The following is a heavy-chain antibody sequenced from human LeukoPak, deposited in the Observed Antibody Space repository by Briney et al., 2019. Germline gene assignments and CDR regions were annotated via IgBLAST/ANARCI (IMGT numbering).Heavy chain of an antibody. V-gene: IGHV3-30*02. J-gene: IGHJ5*02. Sequence: SGGSLRLSCAASGFTFSSYGMHWVRQAPGKGLEWVAFIRYDGSNKYYADSVKGRFTISRDNSKNTLYLQMNSLRAEDTAVYYCATLEIVVVVAATLIPDNWFDPWGQGTLVTVSS. D-gene: IGHD2-15*01. CDR2: IRYDGSNK. CDR3: ATLEIVVVVAATLIPDNWFDP. CDR1: GFTFSSYG.